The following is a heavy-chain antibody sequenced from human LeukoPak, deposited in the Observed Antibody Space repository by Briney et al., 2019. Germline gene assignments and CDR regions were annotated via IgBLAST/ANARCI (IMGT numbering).Heavy chain of an antibody. CDR1: GGSLSSYA. V-gene: IGHV1-69*05. J-gene: IGHJ5*02. D-gene: IGHD3-22*01. CDR2: IIPILGTP. Sequence: ASVKVSCKTSGGSLSSYAISWVRQAPGQGLEWMGGIIPILGTPPYAQKFQGRVTITTDESTSTVYMELSSLRSEDTAVYRCARGDPINARSPYYHWGQRTLVTVSS. CDR3: ARGDPINARSPYYH.